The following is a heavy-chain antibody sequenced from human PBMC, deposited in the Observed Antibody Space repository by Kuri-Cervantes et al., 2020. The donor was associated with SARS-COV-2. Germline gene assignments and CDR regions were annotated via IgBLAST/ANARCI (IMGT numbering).Heavy chain of an antibody. CDR1: GFTFSSYA. CDR2: ISYVGSNK. J-gene: IGHJ3*02. V-gene: IGHV3-30-3*01. CDR3: ASEAIIVGATGDAFDI. D-gene: IGHD1-26*01. Sequence: GGSLRLSCAASGFTFSSYAMHWVRQAPGKGLEWVAVISYVGSNKYYADSVKGRFTISRDNSKNTLYLQMNSLRAEDTAVYYCASEAIIVGATGDAFDIWGQGTMVTVSS.